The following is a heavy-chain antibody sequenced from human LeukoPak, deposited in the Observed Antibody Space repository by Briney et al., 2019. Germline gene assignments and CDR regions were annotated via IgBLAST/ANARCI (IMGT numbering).Heavy chain of an antibody. CDR2: ISGSGGST. D-gene: IGHD4-17*01. CDR1: GFTFSSYA. V-gene: IGHV3-23*01. CDR3: ARAAVTTLDNWFDP. Sequence: GGSLILSCAASGFTFSSYAMSWVRHTPKKGLEWVSAISGSGGSTYYADSVKGRFTISRDNAKNSLYLQMNSLRDEDTAVYYCARAAVTTLDNWFDPWGQGTLVTVSS. J-gene: IGHJ5*02.